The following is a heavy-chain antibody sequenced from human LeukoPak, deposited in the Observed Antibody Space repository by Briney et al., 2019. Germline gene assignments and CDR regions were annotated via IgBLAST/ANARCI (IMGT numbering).Heavy chain of an antibody. CDR1: GYTFTSYY. D-gene: IGHD3-22*01. V-gene: IGHV1-46*03. CDR2: ISPSGGST. Sequence: ASVKVSCKASGYTFTSYYTHWVRQAPGQGLEWMGIISPSGGSTSYAQKFQGRVTMTRDTSTSTVYMELSSLRSEDTAVYYCARRMYYYDSSGYYFWFDPWGQGTLVTVSS. CDR3: ARRMYYYDSSGYYFWFDP. J-gene: IGHJ5*02.